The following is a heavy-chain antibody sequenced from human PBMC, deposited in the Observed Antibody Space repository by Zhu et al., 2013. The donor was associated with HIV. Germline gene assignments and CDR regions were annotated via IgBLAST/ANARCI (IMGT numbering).Heavy chain of an antibody. CDR3: AREGDSWYSGRGECDY. Sequence: QVQLVQSGAEVKKPGASVKVSCKASGYTFTGYYMHWVRQAPGQGLEWMGWINPNSGGTNYAQKFQGRVTMTRDTSISTAYMELSRLRSDDTAVYYCAREGDSWYSGRGECDYWGQGTLVTVSS. D-gene: IGHD6-13*01. CDR2: INPNSGGT. CDR1: GYTFTGYY. J-gene: IGHJ4*02. V-gene: IGHV1-2*02.